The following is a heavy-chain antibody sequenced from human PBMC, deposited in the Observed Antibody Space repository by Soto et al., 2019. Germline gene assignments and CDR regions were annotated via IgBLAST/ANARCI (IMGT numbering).Heavy chain of an antibody. D-gene: IGHD7-27*01. V-gene: IGHV3-23*01. CDR1: VFTVSRYA. CDR2: ISGSGGST. CDR3: AKDLKTGEPYQPPCY. Sequence: GSLRLSCAASVFTVSRYAMSWVLQAPRKGLEWVSAISGSGGSTYYADSVKGRFTISRDNSKNTLYLQMNSLRAEDTAVYYCAKDLKTGEPYQPPCYWGQGTLVTVSS. J-gene: IGHJ4*02.